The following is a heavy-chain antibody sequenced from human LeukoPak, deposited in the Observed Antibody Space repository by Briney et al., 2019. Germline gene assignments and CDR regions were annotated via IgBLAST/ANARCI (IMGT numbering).Heavy chain of an antibody. CDR1: GYTFTSYY. V-gene: IGHV1-46*01. Sequence: ASVKVSCKASGYTFTSYYMHWVRQAPGQGLEWMGIINPTGGSTSYAQKFQGRVTVTRDTSTSTVYMELSSLRSEDTAVYYCARDTEWGLNYYYYGMDVWGQGTTVTVSS. D-gene: IGHD1-26*01. J-gene: IGHJ6*02. CDR2: INPTGGST. CDR3: ARDTEWGLNYYYYGMDV.